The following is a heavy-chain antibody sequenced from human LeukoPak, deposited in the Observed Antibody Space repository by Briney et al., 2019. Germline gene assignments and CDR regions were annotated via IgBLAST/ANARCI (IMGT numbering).Heavy chain of an antibody. J-gene: IGHJ1*01. Sequence: PGGSLRLSCAASGFTFSSYWMSWVRQAPGKGLEWVANIKQDGSEKYYVDSVKGRFTISRDNAKNSLYLQMNSLRAEDTAVYYCAQIPTTVTTYEEYFQHWGQGTLVTVSS. CDR1: GFTFSSYW. CDR3: AQIPTTVTTYEEYFQH. CDR2: IKQDGSEK. D-gene: IGHD4-17*01. V-gene: IGHV3-7*01.